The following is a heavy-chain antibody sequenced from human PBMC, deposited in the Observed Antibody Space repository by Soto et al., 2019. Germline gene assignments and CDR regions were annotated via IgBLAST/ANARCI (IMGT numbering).Heavy chain of an antibody. CDR2: IIPIFGTA. D-gene: IGHD7-27*01. V-gene: IGHV1-69*06. CDR1: GDTFSSYA. CDR3: ASSATKLGFDY. Sequence: QVQLVQSGAEVKKPGSSVKVSCKASGDTFSSYAISWVRQAPGQGLEWMGGIIPIFGTANYAQKFQGRVTITADKSTSTAYMELCSLRSEDTAVYYCASSATKLGFDYWGQGTLVTVSS. J-gene: IGHJ4*02.